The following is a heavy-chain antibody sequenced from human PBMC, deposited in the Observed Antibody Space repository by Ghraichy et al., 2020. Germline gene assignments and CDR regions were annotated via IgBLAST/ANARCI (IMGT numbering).Heavy chain of an antibody. D-gene: IGHD3-10*01. CDR2: IHHSGTT. J-gene: IGHJ4*02. CDR3: ARLGGSGTNPPYDK. CDR1: GGSINSDY. V-gene: IGHV4-59*01. Sequence: SETLSLTCTVSGGSINSDYWSWIRQPPGKGLEQIGYIHHSGTTIYNPSLQSRVTISVDTSKNQFSLNLRSVTAADTDVYYCARLGGSGTNPPYDKWGQGILVTVSS.